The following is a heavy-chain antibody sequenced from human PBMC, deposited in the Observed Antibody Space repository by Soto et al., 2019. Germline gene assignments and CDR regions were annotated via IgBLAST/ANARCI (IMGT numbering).Heavy chain of an antibody. CDR1: GYTLTELS. CDR3: ESVVRGVVTAQFDNWFDP. V-gene: IGHV1-24*01. Sequence: ASVKVSCKVSGYTLTELSMHWVRQAPGKGLEWMGGFDPEDGETIYAQKFQGRVTMTEDTSTDTAYMELSSLRSEDTAVYYCESVVRGVVTAQFDNWFDPWGQGTLVTVSS. D-gene: IGHD2-21*02. J-gene: IGHJ5*02. CDR2: FDPEDGET.